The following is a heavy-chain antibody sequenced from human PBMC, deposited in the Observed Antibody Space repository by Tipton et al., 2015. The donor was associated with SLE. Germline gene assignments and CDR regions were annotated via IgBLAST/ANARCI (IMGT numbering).Heavy chain of an antibody. CDR2: INHSGST. V-gene: IGHV4-34*01. CDR3: ARERESIASRLVFGPLDF. J-gene: IGHJ4*02. D-gene: IGHD6-6*01. Sequence: TLSLTCAVYGGSFSGYYWSWIRQPPGKGLEWIGEINHSGSTNYNPSLKSRVTISVDTSKNQFSLKLSSVTAADTAVYYCARERESIASRLVFGPLDFWGQGTLVTVSS. CDR1: GGSFSGYY.